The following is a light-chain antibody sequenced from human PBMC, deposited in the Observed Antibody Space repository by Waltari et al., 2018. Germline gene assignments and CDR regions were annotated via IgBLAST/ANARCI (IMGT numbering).Light chain of an antibody. CDR3: QSYDLNSRVV. Sequence: FMLTQPHSVSESPGKTVTISCTRSSGNIASHYGQWYQQRPGGAPTTIIYEDTQRPSGVPDRFSGSIDSSSNSASLTISGLITEDEADYYCQSYDLNSRVVFGGRTKLTVL. V-gene: IGLV6-57*03. CDR2: EDT. CDR1: SGNIASHY. J-gene: IGLJ2*01.